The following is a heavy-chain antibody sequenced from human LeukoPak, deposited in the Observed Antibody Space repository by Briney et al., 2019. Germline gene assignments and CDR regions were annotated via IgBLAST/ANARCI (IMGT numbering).Heavy chain of an antibody. D-gene: IGHD6-6*01. V-gene: IGHV3-53*01. CDR1: GFTVSSNY. CDR2: IYSGGST. J-gene: IGHJ4*02. CDR3: ARVQGRPSMGHDDY. Sequence: SGGSLRLSCAASGFTVSSNYMSWVRQAPGKGLEWVSVIYSGGSTYYADSVKGRFTISRDNSKNTLYLQMNSLRAEDTAVYYCARVQGRPSMGHDDYWGQGTLVTVSS.